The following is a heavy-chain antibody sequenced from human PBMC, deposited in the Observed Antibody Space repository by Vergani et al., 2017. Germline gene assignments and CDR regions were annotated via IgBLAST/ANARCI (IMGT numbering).Heavy chain of an antibody. CDR3: ARHSTVEWLVKLGWIDP. CDR2: IYYSGST. Sequence: QLQLQESGPGLVKPSATLSLTCSVSGASIRSSNYYWGWIRQPPGKGLEWIASIYYSGSTYYTPSLKSRVTISVDTSKNQFSLKRSSVTAADTAVYFCARHSTVEWLVKLGWIDPWGQGILVTVSS. D-gene: IGHD6-19*01. CDR1: GASIRSSNYY. J-gene: IGHJ5*02. V-gene: IGHV4-39*01.